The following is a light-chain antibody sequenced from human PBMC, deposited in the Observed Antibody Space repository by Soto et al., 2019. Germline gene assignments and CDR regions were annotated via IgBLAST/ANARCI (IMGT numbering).Light chain of an antibody. Sequence: DIVMTQSPDSLAVSLGERATINCKSSQSVLYTSNNKNYIAWYQQKSGQPPKLLIYWASTRESGVPDRFSGGGSGTDFTLTISSLQAEDVAVYYCQQYDSVPITFGQGTRLEMK. J-gene: IGKJ5*01. CDR1: QSVLYTSNNKNY. CDR2: WAS. V-gene: IGKV4-1*01. CDR3: QQYDSVPIT.